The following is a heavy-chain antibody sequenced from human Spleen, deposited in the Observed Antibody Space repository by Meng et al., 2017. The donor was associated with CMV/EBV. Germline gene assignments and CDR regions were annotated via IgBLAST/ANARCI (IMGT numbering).Heavy chain of an antibody. CDR2: INPNSGGT. V-gene: IGHV1-2*02. CDR1: GYTFTGYY. J-gene: IGHJ4*02. CDR3: ARGGDYGDFHDPFDY. Sequence: SGYTFTGYYMNWVRPAPGQGLEWMGWINPNSGGTNYAQKFQGRVTMTMDTSISTAYMELRSLRSDDTAVYYCARGGDYGDFHDPFDYWGQGTLVTVSS. D-gene: IGHD4-17*01.